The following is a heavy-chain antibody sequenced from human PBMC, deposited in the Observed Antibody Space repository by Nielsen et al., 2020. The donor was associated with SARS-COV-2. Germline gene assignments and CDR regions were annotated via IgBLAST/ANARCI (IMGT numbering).Heavy chain of an antibody. CDR1: GFTFSSYA. CDR3: AKGALAVTGPEY. D-gene: IGHD6-19*01. J-gene: IGHJ4*02. V-gene: IGHV3-30-3*01. CDR2: ISYDGSNK. Sequence: GGSLRLSCAASGFTFSSYAMHWVRQAPGKGLEWVAVISYDGSNKYYADSVKGRFTISRDNSKNTLYLQMNSLRAEDTAVYYCAKGALAVTGPEYWGQGTLVTVSS.